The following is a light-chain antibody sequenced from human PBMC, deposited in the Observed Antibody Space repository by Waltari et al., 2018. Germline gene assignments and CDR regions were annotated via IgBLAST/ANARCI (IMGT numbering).Light chain of an antibody. CDR1: QSVSTK. Sequence: GPLSCRASQSVSTKVAWYQQRPGQAPRLLIYAASSRATGVPARFGGSGSETDFTLTISGLQSEDFAVYYCQHYEGWPPWTFGQGTKV. CDR3: QHYEGWPPWT. V-gene: IGKV3-15*01. CDR2: AAS. J-gene: IGKJ1*01.